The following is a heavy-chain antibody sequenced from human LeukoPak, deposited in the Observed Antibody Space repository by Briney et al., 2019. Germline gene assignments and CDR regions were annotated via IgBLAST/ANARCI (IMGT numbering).Heavy chain of an antibody. CDR3: AKGRSWFGEWDLDY. D-gene: IGHD3-10*01. CDR1: GFTVSSNY. CDR2: IYSGGST. J-gene: IGHJ4*02. Sequence: GGSLRLSCAASGFTVSSNYMSWVRQAPGKGLEWVSVIYSGGSTYYADSVKGRFTISRDNSKNTLYLQMNSLRAEDTAVYYCAKGRSWFGEWDLDYWGQGTLVTVSS. V-gene: IGHV3-53*01.